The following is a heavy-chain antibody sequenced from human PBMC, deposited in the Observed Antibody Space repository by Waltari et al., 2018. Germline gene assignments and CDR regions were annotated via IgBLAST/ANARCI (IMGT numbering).Heavy chain of an antibody. CDR2: IYYSGST. Sequence: QLQLQESGPGLVKPSETLSLTCTVSGGSISSSSYYWGWIRPPPGKGLEWIGSIYYSGSTYYNPSLKSRVTISVDTSKNQFSLKLSSVTAADTAVYYCARLTTYYDILTGYSYYFDYWGQGTLVTVSS. V-gene: IGHV4-39*01. D-gene: IGHD3-9*01. J-gene: IGHJ4*02. CDR3: ARLTTYYDILTGYSYYFDY. CDR1: GGSISSSSYY.